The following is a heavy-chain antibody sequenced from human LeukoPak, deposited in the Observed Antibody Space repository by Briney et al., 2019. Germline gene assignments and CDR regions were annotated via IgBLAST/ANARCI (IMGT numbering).Heavy chain of an antibody. V-gene: IGHV4-59*01. CDR1: GYSISGYY. CDR3: ARDRGSSGGFDY. Sequence: PSETLSLTCTVSGYSISGYYWSWIRQPPGKGLEWIAYIYYSGGTNYNPSLKSRVTISVDTSKNQFSLKLSSVSAADTAVYYCARDRGSSGGFDYWGQGTLVTVSS. CDR2: IYYSGGT. D-gene: IGHD3-16*01. J-gene: IGHJ4*02.